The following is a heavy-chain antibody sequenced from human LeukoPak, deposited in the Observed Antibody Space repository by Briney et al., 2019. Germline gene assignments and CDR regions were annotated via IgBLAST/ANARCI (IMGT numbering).Heavy chain of an antibody. CDR1: GYIFSSYG. CDR3: ARDLGCGGHCYSFDY. Sequence: ASVKVSSKASGYIFSSYGISWVRQAPGQGLEWMGWINPNSGGTNYAQKFQGRVTMTRDTSISTAYMELSRLRSDDTAVYYCARDLGCGGHCYSFDYWGQGTLVTVSS. J-gene: IGHJ4*02. D-gene: IGHD2-21*02. V-gene: IGHV1-2*02. CDR2: INPNSGGT.